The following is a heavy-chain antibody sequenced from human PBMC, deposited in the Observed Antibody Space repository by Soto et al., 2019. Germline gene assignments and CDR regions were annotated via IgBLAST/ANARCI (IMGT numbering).Heavy chain of an antibody. V-gene: IGHV1-18*04. Sequence: AASVKVSCKASGYTFTSYGISWVRQAPGQGLEWMGWISSYNGNTNYAQKVQGRVTMTTDKSTGTTYMELRSLRSDDTAVYYCARGPRYCSTTSCFSGVTWFDPWGQGTLVTVSS. CDR3: ARGPRYCSTTSCFSGVTWFDP. D-gene: IGHD2-2*01. CDR1: GYTFTSYG. J-gene: IGHJ5*02. CDR2: ISSYNGNT.